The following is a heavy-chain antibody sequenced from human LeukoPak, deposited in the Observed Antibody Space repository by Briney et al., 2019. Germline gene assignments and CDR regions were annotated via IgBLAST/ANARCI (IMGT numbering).Heavy chain of an antibody. CDR1: GYTSTSYY. D-gene: IGHD3-16*01. J-gene: IGHJ5*02. CDR3: ARCWGYLPYDPLDP. Sequence: PWASVTVSCTASGYTSTSYYMHWVRQAPGQGLEWMGIINPSGGSTSYAQKFQGRVTMTRDMSTSTVYMELSSLRSEDTAVYYCARCWGYLPYDPLDPWGQGTLVTVSS. V-gene: IGHV1-46*01. CDR2: INPSGGST.